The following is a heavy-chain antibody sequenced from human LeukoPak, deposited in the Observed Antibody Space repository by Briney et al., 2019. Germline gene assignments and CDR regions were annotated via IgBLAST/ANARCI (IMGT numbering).Heavy chain of an antibody. D-gene: IGHD6-19*01. CDR3: AREPVAGNQNYFDY. CDR1: GGSISSYY. V-gene: IGHV4-59*01. J-gene: IGHJ4*02. Sequence: PSETLSLTCTVSGGSISSYYWSWIRQPPGKGLEWIGYIYYSGSTNYNPSLKSRVTIPVDTSKNQFSLKLSSVTAADTAVYYCAREPVAGNQNYFDYWGQGTLVTASS. CDR2: IYYSGST.